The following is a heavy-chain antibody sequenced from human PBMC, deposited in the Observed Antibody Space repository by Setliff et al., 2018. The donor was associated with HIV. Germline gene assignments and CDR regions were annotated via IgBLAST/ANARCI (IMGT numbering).Heavy chain of an antibody. V-gene: IGHV3-20*04. Sequence: GGSLRLSCAASGFTFDDYAMSWVRQAPGKGLEWISYIGSLGDKEYADSVKGRFTISRDNSKNTLYLQMNSLRAEDTATYYCAKEFEDLSGAYWGQGTLVTVSS. CDR2: IGSLGDK. CDR3: AKEFEDLSGAY. J-gene: IGHJ4*02. D-gene: IGHD3-10*01. CDR1: GFTFDDYA.